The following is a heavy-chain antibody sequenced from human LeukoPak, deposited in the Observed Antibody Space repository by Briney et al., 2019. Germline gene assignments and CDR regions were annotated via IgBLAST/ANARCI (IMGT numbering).Heavy chain of an antibody. Sequence: KPSETLSLTCTVSGGSISSYYWGWIRQPPGKGLEWTGYIYYSGSTNYNPSLKSRVTISVDTSKNQFSLKLSSVTAADTAVYYCARVVVVAAEANYYYGMDVWGQGTTVTVSS. CDR1: GGSISSYY. V-gene: IGHV4-59*08. D-gene: IGHD2-15*01. CDR2: IYYSGST. CDR3: ARVVVVAAEANYYYGMDV. J-gene: IGHJ6*02.